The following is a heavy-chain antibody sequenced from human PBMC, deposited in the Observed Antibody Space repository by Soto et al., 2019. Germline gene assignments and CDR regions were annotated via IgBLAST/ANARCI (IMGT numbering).Heavy chain of an antibody. D-gene: IGHD5-18*01. J-gene: IGHJ4*02. V-gene: IGHV1-69*06. Sequence: GASVKVSCKASGGTFSSYTISWVRQAPGQGLEWLGVIIPIFGTTNYAQKFQSRVTITADKSASTAYMELSSLKSEDTAVYYCAPPDTAVCGYWRQGTLVTGSS. CDR3: APPDTAVCGY. CDR2: IIPIFGTT. CDR1: GGTFSSYT.